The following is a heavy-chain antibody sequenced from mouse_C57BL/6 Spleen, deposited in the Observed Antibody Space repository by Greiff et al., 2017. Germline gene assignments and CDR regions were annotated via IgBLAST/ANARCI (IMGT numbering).Heavy chain of an antibody. CDR1: GFNIKDYY. D-gene: IGHD1-1*01. J-gene: IGHJ1*03. CDR2: LDPEDGEP. V-gene: IGHV14-2*01. Sequence: VQLQQSGAELVKPGASVKLSCTASGFNIKDYYMHWVKQRTEQRLEWIGRLDPEDGEPKYAQKFPGKATIEADTSSNTADLQHRSLTSADTAVDYSAHYYGRSYWYFDVWGTGTTVTVSS. CDR3: AHYYGRSYWYFDV.